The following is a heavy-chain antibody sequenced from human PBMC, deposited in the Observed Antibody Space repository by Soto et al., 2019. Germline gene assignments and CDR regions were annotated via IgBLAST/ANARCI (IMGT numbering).Heavy chain of an antibody. J-gene: IGHJ4*02. Sequence: SETLSLTCTVSGGSISSYYWSWIRQPPGKGLEWIGYIYYSGSTNYNPSLKSRVTISVDTSKNQFSLKLSSVTAADTAVYYCARDRILRHSSHWGQGTLVTVSS. CDR3: ARDRILRHSSH. V-gene: IGHV4-59*01. CDR1: GGSISSYY. CDR2: IYYSGST. D-gene: IGHD2-15*01.